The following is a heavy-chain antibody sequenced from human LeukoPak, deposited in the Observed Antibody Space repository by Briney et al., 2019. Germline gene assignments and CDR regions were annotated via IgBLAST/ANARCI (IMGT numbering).Heavy chain of an antibody. V-gene: IGHV4-59*01. D-gene: IGHD5-12*01. CDR1: GGSISSYY. CDR2: IYYSGST. Sequence: PSETLSLTCTVSGGSISSYYWSWIRQPPGKGLEWIGYIYYSGSTNYNPSLKSRVTISVDTSTNQFSLKLSSVTAADTAVYYCARTPFLSGYGALDYWGQGTLVTVSS. J-gene: IGHJ4*02. CDR3: ARTPFLSGYGALDY.